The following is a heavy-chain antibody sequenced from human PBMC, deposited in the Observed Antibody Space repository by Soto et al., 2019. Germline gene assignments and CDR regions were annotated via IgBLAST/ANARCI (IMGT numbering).Heavy chain of an antibody. CDR1: GFTFSSYA. D-gene: IGHD3-22*01. V-gene: IGHV3-66*01. CDR2: IYSGGTT. J-gene: IGHJ5*02. Sequence: PGGSLRLSCAASGFTFSSYAMSWVRQAPGKGLEWVSVIYSGGTTYYADSVKGRFTISRDNSKNTLYLQMNSLRAEDTAVYYCARNGDSSDYRGWFDPWGQGT. CDR3: ARNGDSSDYRGWFDP.